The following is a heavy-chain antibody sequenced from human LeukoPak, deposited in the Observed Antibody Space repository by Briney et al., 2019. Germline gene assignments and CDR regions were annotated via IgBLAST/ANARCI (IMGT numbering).Heavy chain of an antibody. CDR3: ARVGVLSSSWLLY. J-gene: IGHJ4*02. CDR2: ISRSGSTK. V-gene: IGHV3-11*04. CDR1: GFTFSDYN. D-gene: IGHD6-13*01. Sequence: GGSLRLSCAASGFTFSDYNMRWIRQAPGKGLEWVSSISRSGSTKYYADSVKGRFTISRDNAKNSLYVQMNSLTAEDTAVYYCARVGVLSSSWLLYWGQGTLVTVSS.